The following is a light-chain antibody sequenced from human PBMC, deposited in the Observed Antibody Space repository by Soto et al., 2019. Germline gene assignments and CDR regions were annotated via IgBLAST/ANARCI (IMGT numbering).Light chain of an antibody. CDR1: SWDIGAYNY. J-gene: IGLJ1*01. Sequence: QSVLTQPASVSGSPGQSITISCTGTSWDIGAYNYVSWYLQHPGKAPKLMIYEVVNRPSGISNRFSGSKSGNTASLTISGLQAEDEADYYCCSYADGSIYVFGTGTKVTVL. CDR2: EVV. CDR3: CSYADGSIYV. V-gene: IGLV2-14*01.